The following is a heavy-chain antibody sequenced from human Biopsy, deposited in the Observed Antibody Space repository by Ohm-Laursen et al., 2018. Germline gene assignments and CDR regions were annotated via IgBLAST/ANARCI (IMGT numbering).Heavy chain of an antibody. J-gene: IGHJ2*01. Sequence: SQTLSLTCTVSRGSISSYYWSWIRQPPGKGLECIGYVYYTGSTDYNPSLQSRVTISVDTSKNHFSLRLRSVTPADTAIYYCARDRGYYSDRTVPGYFDLWGRGTLVTVSS. CDR2: VYYTGST. CDR3: ARDRGYYSDRTVPGYFDL. CDR1: RGSISSYY. V-gene: IGHV4-59*01. D-gene: IGHD3-22*01.